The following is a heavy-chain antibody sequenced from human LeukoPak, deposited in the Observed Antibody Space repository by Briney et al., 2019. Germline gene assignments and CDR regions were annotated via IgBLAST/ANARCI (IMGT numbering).Heavy chain of an antibody. CDR2: ISGSGGST. V-gene: IGHV3-23*01. D-gene: IGHD3-22*01. CDR1: GFTFSNYA. J-gene: IGHJ4*02. Sequence: GGSLRLSCAASGFTFSNYALSWVRQAPGKGLEWVSTISGSGGSTDYADSVKGRFTISRDNSKNTLYLQMDSLRAEDTAVYYCAKGQAVIDYWGQGTLVTVS. CDR3: AKGQAVIDY.